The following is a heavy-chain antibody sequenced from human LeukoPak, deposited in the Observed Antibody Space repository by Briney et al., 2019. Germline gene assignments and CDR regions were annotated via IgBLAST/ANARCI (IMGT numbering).Heavy chain of an antibody. D-gene: IGHD5-18*01. V-gene: IGHV4-39*01. CDR2: IYYSGST. Sequence: PSETLSLTCTVSGGSISGSSYFWGWIRQPPGKGLEWIGSIYYSGSTYYNPSLKSRVTISVDTSKNQFSLKLSSVTAADTAVYYCARRGYSYGLHDYWGQGTLVTVSS. J-gene: IGHJ4*02. CDR1: GGSISGSSYF. CDR3: ARRGYSYGLHDY.